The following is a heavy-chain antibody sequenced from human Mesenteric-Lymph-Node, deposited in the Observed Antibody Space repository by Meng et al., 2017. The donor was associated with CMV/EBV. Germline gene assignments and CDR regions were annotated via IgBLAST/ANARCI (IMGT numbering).Heavy chain of an antibody. D-gene: IGHD2/OR15-2a*01. J-gene: IGHJ4*02. CDR3: ARATPDYCDSTRCAYIAWES. V-gene: IGHV4-39*01. CDR1: GDSITSSSFY. CDR2: VYHSGST. Sequence: SETLSLTCSVSGDSITSSSFYWGWIRQPPGKGLEWIGSVYHSGSTNYNPSLKSRVTISVDTSKNQLSLILTSVTAADTAVYFCARATPDYCDSTRCAYIAWESWGQGTLVTVSS.